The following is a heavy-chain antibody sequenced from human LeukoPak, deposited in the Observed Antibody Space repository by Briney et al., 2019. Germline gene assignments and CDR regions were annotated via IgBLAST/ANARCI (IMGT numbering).Heavy chain of an antibody. D-gene: IGHD1-1*01. CDR2: IYYSGST. J-gene: IGHJ4*02. Sequence: SETLSLTCTVSGGSISSYYWSWIRQPPGKGLEWIGYIYYSGSTNYNPSLKSRVTISVDTSKNQFSPKLSSVTAADTAVYYCARETGTTLSYFDYWGQGTLVTVSS. CDR3: ARETGTTLSYFDY. V-gene: IGHV4-59*01. CDR1: GGSISSYY.